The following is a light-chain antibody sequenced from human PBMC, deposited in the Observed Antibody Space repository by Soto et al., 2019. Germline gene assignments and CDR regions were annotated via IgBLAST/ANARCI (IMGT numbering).Light chain of an antibody. Sequence: IQITQSPSTLPASVGDRVTITCRASQSISAWLAWYQQKPGKAPKLLIYKASSLESGVPSRFSGSGSGTEFTLAITSLQPDDFATYYCQQYNFYPLTFGGGTKVDI. CDR2: KAS. CDR1: QSISAW. J-gene: IGKJ4*01. V-gene: IGKV1-5*03. CDR3: QQYNFYPLT.